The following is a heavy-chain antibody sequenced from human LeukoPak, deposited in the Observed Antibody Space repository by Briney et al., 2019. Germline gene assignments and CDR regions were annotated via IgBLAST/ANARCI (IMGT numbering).Heavy chain of an antibody. V-gene: IGHV4-59*01. CDR3: ARADLGYCTNGVCHDPLDY. CDR2: IYYSGST. Sequence: SETLSLTCTVSGGSISSYYWSWIRQPPGKGLEWIGYIYYSGSTNYNPSLKSRVTISVDTSKNQFSLKLSSVTAADTAVYYCARADLGYCTNGVCHDPLDYWGQGTLVTVSS. D-gene: IGHD2-8*01. CDR1: GGSISSYY. J-gene: IGHJ4*02.